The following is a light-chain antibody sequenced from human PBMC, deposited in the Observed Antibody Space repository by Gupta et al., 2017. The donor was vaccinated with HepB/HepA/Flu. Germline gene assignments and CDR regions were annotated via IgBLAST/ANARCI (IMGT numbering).Light chain of an antibody. J-gene: IGKJ4*01. CDR3: QQYDSWPLT. CDR1: QSVSSS. CDR2: RAS. Sequence: EIVMTQSPATLSLSPGERATLSCRASQSVSSSLAWYQRKPGQVPRLLIYRASTRATGMPARFSGSGSGTEFTLTISSLQSEDFAVYFCQQYDSWPLTFGGGTQVEIK. V-gene: IGKV3-15*01.